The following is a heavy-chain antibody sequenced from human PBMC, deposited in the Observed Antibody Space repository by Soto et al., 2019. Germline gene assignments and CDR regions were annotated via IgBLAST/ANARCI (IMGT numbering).Heavy chain of an antibody. D-gene: IGHD6-19*01. V-gene: IGHV3-30*18. CDR2: ISYDGSNK. CDR1: GFTFSSCG. CDR3: AKDRDSSGWFSGYYYGVDV. J-gene: IGHJ6*02. Sequence: QVQLVESGGGVVQPGRSLRLSCAASGFTFSSCGMHWVRQAPGKGLEWVALISYDGSNKYYADSVKGRFTISRDNSKNTLSLQVSSLRPDDTAVYYCAKDRDSSGWFSGYYYGVDVWGQGTTVTVSS.